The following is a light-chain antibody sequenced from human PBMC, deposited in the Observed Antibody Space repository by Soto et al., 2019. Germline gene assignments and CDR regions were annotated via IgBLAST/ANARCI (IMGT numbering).Light chain of an antibody. CDR1: QSVTNY. Sequence: EIVLTQSPATPSLSPGDRATLSCRASQSVTNYLAWYQQRPGQAPRLLIYDASNRATGIPDRFSGSGSGTDFTLTISSLEPEDFAVYYCQQRSSWPVLTFGGGTRVEIK. V-gene: IGKV3-11*01. CDR3: QQRSSWPVLT. J-gene: IGKJ4*01. CDR2: DAS.